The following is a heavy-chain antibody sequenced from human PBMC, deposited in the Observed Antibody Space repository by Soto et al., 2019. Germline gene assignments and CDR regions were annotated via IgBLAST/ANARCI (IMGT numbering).Heavy chain of an antibody. CDR3: AKGSVFYGSGSYYSFYYYYYMDV. CDR1: GFTFSSYA. D-gene: IGHD3-10*01. V-gene: IGHV3-23*01. Sequence: EVQLLESGGGLVQPGGSLRLSCAASGFTFSSYAMSWVRQAPGKGLEWVSAISGSGGSTYYADSVKGRFRISRDNSKNTLYLQMNSLRAEDTAVYYCAKGSVFYGSGSYYSFYYYYYMDVWGKGTTVTVSS. J-gene: IGHJ6*03. CDR2: ISGSGGST.